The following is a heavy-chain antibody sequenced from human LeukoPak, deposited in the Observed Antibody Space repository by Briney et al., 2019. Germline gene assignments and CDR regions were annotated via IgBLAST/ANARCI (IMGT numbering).Heavy chain of an antibody. V-gene: IGHV3-53*01. J-gene: IGHJ4*02. CDR3: ARLTPGGQGADFDY. Sequence: GGSLRLSCAASGFTVSSNYMSWVRQAPGKGLEWVSVIYSGGSTYYADSVKGRFTISRDNSKNTLYLQMNSLRAEDTAVYYCARLTPGGQGADFDYWGQGTLVTVSS. D-gene: IGHD2-15*01. CDR2: IYSGGST. CDR1: GFTVSSNY.